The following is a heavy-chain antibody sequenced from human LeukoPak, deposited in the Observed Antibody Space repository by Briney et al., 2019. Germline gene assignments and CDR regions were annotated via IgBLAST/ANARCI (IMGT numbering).Heavy chain of an antibody. V-gene: IGHV2-5*01. D-gene: IGHD5-24*01. J-gene: IGHJ4*02. Sequence: SGPTLVNPTQTLTLTCTFSGFSLSTTEVAVGWIRQPPGKALEWLALIYWNDDKRYSPSLKSRLTIAKDTSKNQVVLTMTNMDPVDTATYYCAHEMRWLQLSPWGQGTLVTVSS. CDR3: AHEMRWLQLSP. CDR2: IYWNDDK. CDR1: GFSLSTTEVA.